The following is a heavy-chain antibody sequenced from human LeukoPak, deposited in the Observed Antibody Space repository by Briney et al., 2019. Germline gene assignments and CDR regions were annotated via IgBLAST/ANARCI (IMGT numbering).Heavy chain of an antibody. D-gene: IGHD3-22*01. CDR3: AKGYVTGYYDSSGPSYYFDY. V-gene: IGHV3-23*01. J-gene: IGHJ4*02. Sequence: GGSLRLSCAASGFTFSSYAMSWVRQAPGKGLEWVSAISGSGGSTYYADSVKGRFTISRDNSKNTLYLQMNSLRAEDTAVYYCAKGYVTGYYDSSGPSYYFDYWGQGTLVTVSS. CDR2: ISGSGGST. CDR1: GFTFSSYA.